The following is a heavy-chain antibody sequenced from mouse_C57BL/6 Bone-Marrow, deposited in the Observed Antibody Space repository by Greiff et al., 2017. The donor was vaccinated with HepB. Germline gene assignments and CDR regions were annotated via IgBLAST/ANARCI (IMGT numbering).Heavy chain of an antibody. Sequence: QVHVKQPGAELVMPGASVKLSCKASGYTFTSYWMHWVKQRPGQGLEWIGEIDPSDSYTNYNQKFKGKSTLTVDKSSSTAYMQLSSLTSEDSAVYYCARGTAQAWFAYWGQGTLVTVSA. J-gene: IGHJ3*01. V-gene: IGHV1-69*01. CDR1: GYTFTSYW. CDR2: IDPSDSYT. CDR3: ARGTAQAWFAY. D-gene: IGHD3-2*02.